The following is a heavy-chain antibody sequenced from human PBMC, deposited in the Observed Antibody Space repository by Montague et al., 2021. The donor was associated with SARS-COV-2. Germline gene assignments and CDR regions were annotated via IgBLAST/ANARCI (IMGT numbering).Heavy chain of an antibody. CDR1: GGSTSSSSYY. J-gene: IGHJ6*02. D-gene: IGHD4-17*01. CDR2: IYYSGRT. V-gene: IGHV4-39*07. Sequence: SETLYLTCTVSGGSTSSSSYYWGWISQPPGKGLEWIGSIYYSGRTYYNPSLKSRVTISVDTSKNQFSLKLSSVTAADTAVYYCARDYGDYGSGYYYGMDVWGQGTTVTVSS. CDR3: ARDYGDYGSGYYYGMDV.